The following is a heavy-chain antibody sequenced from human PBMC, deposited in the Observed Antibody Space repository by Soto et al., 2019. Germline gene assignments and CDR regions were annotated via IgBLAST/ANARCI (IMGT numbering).Heavy chain of an antibody. V-gene: IGHV1-3*01. Sequence: ASVKVSCKASGYTFTSYAMHWVRQAPGQRLEWMGRINAGNDNTKYSQKFQGRVTITRDTSASTAYMELSSLRSEDAAVYYCARDRITIFGVVPTGLDVWGKGTTVTVSS. CDR2: INAGNDNT. CDR3: ARDRITIFGVVPTGLDV. CDR1: GYTFTSYA. D-gene: IGHD3-3*01. J-gene: IGHJ6*04.